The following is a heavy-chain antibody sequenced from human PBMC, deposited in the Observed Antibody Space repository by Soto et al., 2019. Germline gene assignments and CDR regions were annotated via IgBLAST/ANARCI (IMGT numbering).Heavy chain of an antibody. CDR3: ASSGGLARDFNY. D-gene: IGHD2-15*01. J-gene: IGHJ4*02. CDR1: GGTFSSDS. Sequence: QVQLVQSGAEVKKPGSSVKVSCKASGGTFSSDSFSWVRQAPGQGLEWMGGIIPMFDTPIYAQKFQDRVTITAYEATITAYLQLSSLRSGDTAVYYCASSGGLARDFNYWGQGSLVTVSS. V-gene: IGHV1-69*12. CDR2: IIPMFDTP.